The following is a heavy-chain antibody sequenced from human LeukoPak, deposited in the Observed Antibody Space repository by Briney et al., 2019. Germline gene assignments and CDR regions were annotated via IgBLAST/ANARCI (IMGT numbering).Heavy chain of an antibody. V-gene: IGHV3-74*01. D-gene: IGHD4-11*01. Sequence: GGSLRLSCAASGFTFSSYWMHWVRQAPGKGLVWVSRINTGGSTTDYADSVKGRFTISRDNSKNTLFLQMNSLRTEDTAVYFCARWGNDYSQFDSWGQGTLVAVS. CDR1: GFTFSSYW. CDR3: ARWGNDYSQFDS. J-gene: IGHJ4*02. CDR2: INTGGSTT.